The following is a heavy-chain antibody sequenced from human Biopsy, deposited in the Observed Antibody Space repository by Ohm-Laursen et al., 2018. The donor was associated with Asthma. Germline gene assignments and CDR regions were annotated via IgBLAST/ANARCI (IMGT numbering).Heavy chain of an antibody. V-gene: IGHV1-8*01. D-gene: IGHD6-19*01. CDR2: MNPKSGNT. CDR1: GGSFGNHA. J-gene: IGHJ5*02. Sequence: ASVKVSCKASGGSFGNHAVGWVRQAPGQGLEWMGWMNPKSGNTGFAQKFKGRVSLTRDSSTTTAYMELRSLRSDDTALYFCARGLRQSNWFDPWGQGTLLTVFS. CDR3: ARGLRQSNWFDP.